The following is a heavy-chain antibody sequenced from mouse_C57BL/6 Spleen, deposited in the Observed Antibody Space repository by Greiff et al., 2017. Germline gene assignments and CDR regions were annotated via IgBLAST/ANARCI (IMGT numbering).Heavy chain of an antibody. J-gene: IGHJ4*01. CDR1: GYTFTDSY. V-gene: IGHV1-76*01. Sequence: QVQLKQSGAELVRPGASVKLSCKASGYTFTDSYINWVKQRPGQGLEWIARIYPGSGNTYYNEKFKGKATLTAEKSSSTAYMQLSSLTSEDAAVYFCARSDGAMDYWGQGTSVTVSS. CDR2: IYPGSGNT. CDR3: ARSDGAMDY.